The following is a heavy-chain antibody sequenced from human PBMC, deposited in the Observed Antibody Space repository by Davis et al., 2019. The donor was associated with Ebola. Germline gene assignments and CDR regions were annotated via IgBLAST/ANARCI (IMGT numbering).Heavy chain of an antibody. CDR1: GFTFSGSA. Sequence: GESLKISCAASGFTFSGSAMHWVRQAPGKGLEWVGRIRNKANSHATSYAASVKGRFNISRDDSKNTAYLQINSLRTEDTAVYYCTRGNGGNDNWGQGTLVTVSS. D-gene: IGHD2-8*01. V-gene: IGHV3-73*01. J-gene: IGHJ4*02. CDR3: TRGNGGNDN. CDR2: IRNKANSHAT.